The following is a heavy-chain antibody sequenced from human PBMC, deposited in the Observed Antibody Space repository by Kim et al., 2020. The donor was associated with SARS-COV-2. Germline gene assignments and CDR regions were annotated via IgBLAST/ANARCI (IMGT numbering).Heavy chain of an antibody. D-gene: IGHD3-16*01. CDR2: IDYSGSS. Sequence: SETLSLTCSVSSGSISSGDYYWSWIRQPPGTGLEWIGYIDYSGSSYYNPSLKSRATISVDRSENQISLQLTSVTAADTAVYFCARSKIRGGREFTYWFDP. V-gene: IGHV4-30-4*01. CDR1: SGSISSGDYY. CDR3: ARSKIRGGREFTYWFDP. J-gene: IGHJ5*02.